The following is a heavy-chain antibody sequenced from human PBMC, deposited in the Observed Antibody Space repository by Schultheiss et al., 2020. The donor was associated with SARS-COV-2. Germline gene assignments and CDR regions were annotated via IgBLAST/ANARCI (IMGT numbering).Heavy chain of an antibody. CDR3: AKGRPFLYYFDY. V-gene: IGHV3-23*01. D-gene: IGHD2-21*01. Sequence: GGSLRLSCAASGFTFSTYDMSWVRQAPGKGLEWVSTFRSSGLILYADSVKGRFTISRDNSKNTLSLQMNSLRVDDTALYYCAKGRPFLYYFDYWGQGTLVTVSS. CDR2: FRSSGLI. CDR1: GFTFSTYD. J-gene: IGHJ4*02.